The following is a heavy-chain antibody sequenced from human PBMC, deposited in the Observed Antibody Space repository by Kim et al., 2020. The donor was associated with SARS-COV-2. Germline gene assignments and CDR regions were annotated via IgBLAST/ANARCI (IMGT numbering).Heavy chain of an antibody. CDR3: AKEGAYYDSSGLEDLDY. V-gene: IGHV3-33*06. D-gene: IGHD3-22*01. Sequence: KGRLTISRDNSKTTLYLQMNSLRAEDTALYYCAKEGAYYDSSGLEDLDYWGQGTLVTVSS. J-gene: IGHJ4*02.